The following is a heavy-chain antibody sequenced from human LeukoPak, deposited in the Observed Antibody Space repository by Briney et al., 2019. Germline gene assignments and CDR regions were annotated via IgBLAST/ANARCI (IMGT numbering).Heavy chain of an antibody. V-gene: IGHV4-34*01. CDR1: GGSFSGYY. D-gene: IGHD1-1*01. Sequence: PSETLSLTCAVYGGSFSGYYWSWIRQPPGKGLEWIGEINHSGSTNYNPSLKSRVTISVDTSKNQFSLKLSFVTAADTAVYYCARGLKLEIDYWGQGTLVTVSS. CDR3: ARGLKLEIDY. J-gene: IGHJ4*02. CDR2: INHSGST.